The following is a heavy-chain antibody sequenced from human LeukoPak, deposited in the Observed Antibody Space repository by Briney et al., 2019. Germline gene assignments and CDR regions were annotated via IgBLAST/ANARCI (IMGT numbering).Heavy chain of an antibody. J-gene: IGHJ3*02. Sequence: ASVKVSCKVSGYTLTQLSMHWVRQAPGKGLEWMGGFDPEDGETIYAQKFQGRVTMTEDTSTDTAYMELSSRRSEDTAVYYCATVLPPMGSYFCDAFDIWGQGTMVTVSS. V-gene: IGHV1-24*01. CDR2: FDPEDGET. D-gene: IGHD3-10*01. CDR3: ATVLPPMGSYFCDAFDI. CDR1: GYTLTQLS.